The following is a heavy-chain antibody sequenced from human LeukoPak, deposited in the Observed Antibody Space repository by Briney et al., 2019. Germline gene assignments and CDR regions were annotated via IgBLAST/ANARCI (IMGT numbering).Heavy chain of an antibody. Sequence: SETLSLTCTVSGGSISSGGYYWSWIRQHPGKGLEWIGYIYYSGSTNYNPSLKSRVTISVDTSKNQFSLKLSSVTAADTAVYYCARDHNNDYGDFGGLGYFDYWGQGTLVTVSS. J-gene: IGHJ4*02. V-gene: IGHV4-61*08. CDR2: IYYSGST. CDR1: GGSISSGGYY. CDR3: ARDHNNDYGDFGGLGYFDY. D-gene: IGHD4-17*01.